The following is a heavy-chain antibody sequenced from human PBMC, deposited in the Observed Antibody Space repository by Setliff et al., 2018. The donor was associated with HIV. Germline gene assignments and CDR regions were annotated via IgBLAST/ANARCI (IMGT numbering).Heavy chain of an antibody. J-gene: IGHJ4*02. D-gene: IGHD6-6*01. Sequence: SETLSLTCAVSGYSISSGYYWGWIRQPPGKGLEWIGSMHNSGSTYYNPSVKSRVTISVDTSKNQFSLKLSSVTAADTAVYYCARAVQLGYFDYWGQGTLVTVS. CDR2: MHNSGST. V-gene: IGHV4-38-2*01. CDR3: ARAVQLGYFDY. CDR1: GYSISSGYY.